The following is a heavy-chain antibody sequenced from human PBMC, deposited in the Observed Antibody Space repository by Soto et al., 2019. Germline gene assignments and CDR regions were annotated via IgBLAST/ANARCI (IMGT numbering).Heavy chain of an antibody. V-gene: IGHV1-18*01. CDR3: ARDRYDSSEGWLDP. D-gene: IGHD3-22*01. CDR1: GYTFTSYG. Sequence: ASVKVSCKASGYTFTSYGISWVRQAPGQGLEWMGWISAYNGNTNYAQKLQGRVTMTTDTSTSTAYMELRSLRSDDTAVYYCARDRYDSSEGWLDPWGQGTLVTFSS. CDR2: ISAYNGNT. J-gene: IGHJ5*02.